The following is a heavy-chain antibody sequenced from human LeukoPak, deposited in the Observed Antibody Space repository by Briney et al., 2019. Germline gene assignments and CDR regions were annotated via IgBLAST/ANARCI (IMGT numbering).Heavy chain of an antibody. CDR2: IYYSGST. CDR3: ARQQWLVVDY. D-gene: IGHD6-19*01. J-gene: IGHJ4*02. V-gene: IGHV4-39*01. CDR1: GGSISSSSYY. Sequence: PSETLSLTCTVSGGSISSSSYYWGWIRQPPGKGLEWIGSIYYSGSTYYNPSLKSRVTISVDTSKNQFSLKLSSVTAADTAVYYCARQQWLVVDYWGQGTLVTVSS.